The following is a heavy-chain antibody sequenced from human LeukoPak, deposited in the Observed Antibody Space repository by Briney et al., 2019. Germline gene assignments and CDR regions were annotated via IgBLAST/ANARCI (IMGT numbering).Heavy chain of an antibody. J-gene: IGHJ4*02. D-gene: IGHD2/OR15-2a*01. Sequence: GESLKISCKGSGYSFTTYWIGWVRQMPGKGLEWMGMIHPGDFDTKYSPPFQGQVTISADKSISTAYLQWSSLKASDTAMYYCARLSNDYGDYWGQGTLVTVSS. CDR3: ARLSNDYGDY. CDR2: IHPGDFDT. V-gene: IGHV5-51*01. CDR1: GYSFTTYW.